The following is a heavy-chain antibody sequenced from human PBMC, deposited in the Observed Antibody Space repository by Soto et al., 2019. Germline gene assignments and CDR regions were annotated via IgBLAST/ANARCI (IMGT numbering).Heavy chain of an antibody. J-gene: IGHJ2*01. Sequence: EVQLVQSGAEVKKPGESLKISCKGSGYSFTSYWIGWVRQMPGKGLEWMGIIYPGDSDTRYSPSFQGQVTISADKSISPASLQWSSLKASDTAMYYCARRATVTTSLDGYFDLWGRGTLVTVSS. CDR3: ARRATVTTSLDGYFDL. V-gene: IGHV5-51*01. CDR1: GYSFTSYW. CDR2: IYPGDSDT. D-gene: IGHD4-17*01.